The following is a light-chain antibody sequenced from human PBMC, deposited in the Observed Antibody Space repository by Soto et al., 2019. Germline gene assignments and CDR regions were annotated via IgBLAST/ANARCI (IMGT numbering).Light chain of an antibody. V-gene: IGLV4-60*02. Sequence: QPVLTQSSSASASLGSSVKLTCTLSSGHSSYTIAWHQQLPGKAPRYLMNLEGSGSYNKGSGVPDRFSGSSSGADRYLTISNLQFEDEADYYCETWDSNKWVFGGGTQLTVL. CDR3: ETWDSNKWV. CDR1: SGHSSYT. J-gene: IGLJ3*02. CDR2: LEGSGSY.